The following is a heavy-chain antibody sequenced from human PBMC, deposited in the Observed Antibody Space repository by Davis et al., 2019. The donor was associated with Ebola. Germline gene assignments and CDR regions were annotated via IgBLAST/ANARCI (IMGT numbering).Heavy chain of an antibody. J-gene: IGHJ4*02. CDR3: ARMKVLLWFGTLDY. CDR2: INPSGST. CDR1: GGSFSGYY. V-gene: IGHV4-34*01. D-gene: IGHD3-10*01. Sequence: AGSLRLSCAVYGGSFSGYYWSWIRQLPGKGLEWIGEINPSGSTNYNPSLKSRVTISVDTSKNQFSLKLSSVTAADTAVYYCARMKVLLWFGTLDYWGQGTLVTVSS.